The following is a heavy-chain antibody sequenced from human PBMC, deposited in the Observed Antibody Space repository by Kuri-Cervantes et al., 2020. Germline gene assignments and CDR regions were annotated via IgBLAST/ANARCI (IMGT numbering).Heavy chain of an antibody. J-gene: IGHJ6*03. Sequence: GGSLRLSCAASGFTYSDHYMNWVRQAPGKGLEWVARIKRDGSGTAYVDSVKDRFTISRDNAKNTLYLQMNSLRGEDTAVYYCARDSAVVPRYYYYYYYMDVWGKGTTVTVSS. CDR1: GFTYSDHY. V-gene: IGHV3-74*03. CDR3: ARDSAVVPRYYYYYYYMDV. D-gene: IGHD2-2*01. CDR2: IKRDGSGT.